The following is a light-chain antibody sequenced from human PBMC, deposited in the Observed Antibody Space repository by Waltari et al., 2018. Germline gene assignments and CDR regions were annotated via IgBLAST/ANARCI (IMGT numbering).Light chain of an antibody. J-gene: IGKJ4*01. V-gene: IGKV3-20*01. CDR3: QQYDISPFS. Sequence: EIVLTQSPGTLSLSPGERATLSCRASQTGRTTYLAWYQQKPGQAPTLLIYGASSRATGIPDRFSGSGSGTDFSLTISSLEPEDFAVYYCQQYDISPFSFGVGTKAGFK. CDR2: GAS. CDR1: QTGRTTY.